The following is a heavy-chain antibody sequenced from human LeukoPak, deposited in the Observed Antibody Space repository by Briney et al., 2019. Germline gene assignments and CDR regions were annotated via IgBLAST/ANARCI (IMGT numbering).Heavy chain of an antibody. CDR1: GFTFSSYG. CDR3: AKNPPYSDYVTYYFDY. D-gene: IGHD4-11*01. Sequence: GGTLRLSCAASGFTFSSYGMSWVRQAPGKGLEWVSAISGSGGSTYYADSVKGRFTISRDNSKNTLYLQMNSLRAEDTAVYYCAKNPPYSDYVTYYFDYWGQGTLVTVSS. J-gene: IGHJ4*02. CDR2: ISGSGGST. V-gene: IGHV3-23*01.